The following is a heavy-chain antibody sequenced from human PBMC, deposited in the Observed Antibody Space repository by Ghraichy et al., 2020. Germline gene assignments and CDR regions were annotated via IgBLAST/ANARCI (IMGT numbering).Heavy chain of an antibody. D-gene: IGHD6-19*01. CDR2: ISWNSGSI. CDR3: AKDIRYSSGLPDY. J-gene: IGHJ4*02. CDR1: GFTFDDYA. V-gene: IGHV3-9*01. Sequence: GGSLRLSCAASGFTFDDYAMHWVRQAPGKGLEWVSGISWNSGSIGYADSVKGRFTISRDNAKNSLYLQMNSLRAEDTALYYCAKDIRYSSGLPDYWGQGTLVTVSS.